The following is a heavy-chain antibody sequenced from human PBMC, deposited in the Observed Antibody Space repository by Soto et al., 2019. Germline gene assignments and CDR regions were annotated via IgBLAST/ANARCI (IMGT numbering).Heavy chain of an antibody. CDR3: ARDLRYYDYVWGSYRSYGMDV. CDR2: IIPIFGTA. J-gene: IGHJ6*02. Sequence: QVQLVQSGAEVKKPGSSVKVSCKASGGTFSSYAISWVRQAPGQGLEWMGGIIPIFGTANYAQKFQGRVTITADESTSTAYMELSRLRSEDTAVYYCARDLRYYDYVWGSYRSYGMDVWGQGTTVTVSS. V-gene: IGHV1-69*12. CDR1: GGTFSSYA. D-gene: IGHD3-16*02.